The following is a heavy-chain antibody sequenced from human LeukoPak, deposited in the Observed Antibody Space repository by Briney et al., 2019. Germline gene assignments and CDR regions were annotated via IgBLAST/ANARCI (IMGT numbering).Heavy chain of an antibody. D-gene: IGHD3-16*01. CDR1: GGSISSYY. V-gene: IGHV4-4*07. CDR3: ARGDYYDGGGRNWFDP. Sequence: PSETLSLTCTVSGGSISSYYWSFIRHPPGKGLEWIGRIHTSWTTYYNPSLKSRVTMSVGTSRNQFSLRLTAVTAADTAVYYCARGDYYDGGGRNWFDPWGQGTLVTVSS. CDR2: IHTSWTT. J-gene: IGHJ5*02.